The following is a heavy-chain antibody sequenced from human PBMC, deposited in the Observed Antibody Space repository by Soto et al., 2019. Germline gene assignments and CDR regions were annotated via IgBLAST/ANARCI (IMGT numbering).Heavy chain of an antibody. Sequence: QVQLVESGGGLVKPGGSLRLSCAASGFTFSDYYMSWIRQATGKGLEWVSYISSSGSTIYYAESVKGRFTISRDNAKNELYLQMNRLRAEHTAVYYCARGTGQQLVPYYFYYWGQGTLVTVSS. J-gene: IGHJ4*02. D-gene: IGHD6-13*01. CDR2: ISSSGSTI. CDR3: ARGTGQQLVPYYFYY. CDR1: GFTFSDYY. V-gene: IGHV3-11*01.